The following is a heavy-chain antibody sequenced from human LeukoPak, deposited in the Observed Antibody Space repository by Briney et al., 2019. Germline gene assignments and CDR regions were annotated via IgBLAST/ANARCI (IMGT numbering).Heavy chain of an antibody. CDR2: ISYDGSNK. D-gene: IGHD5-24*01. CDR3: ARDWTVGNEMARLDY. V-gene: IGHV3-30*01. Sequence: GGSLRLSCAASGFTFSSYAMHWVRQAPGKGLEWVAVISYDGSNKYYADSVKGRFTISRDNSKNTLYLQMNSLRAEDTAVYYCARDWTVGNEMARLDYWGQGTLVIVSS. CDR1: GFTFSSYA. J-gene: IGHJ4*02.